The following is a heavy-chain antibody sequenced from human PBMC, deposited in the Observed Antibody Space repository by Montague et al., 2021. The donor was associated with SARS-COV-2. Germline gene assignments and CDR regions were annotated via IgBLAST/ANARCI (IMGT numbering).Heavy chain of an antibody. V-gene: IGHV4-34*01. Sequence: SETLSLTCAVYGGSFSGYYWSWIRQPPGRGLEWIGEINHSGSTNCNPSLKSRVTISVDTSKNQFSLKLSSVTAADTAVYYCAREGRWTHIVVVPAAYYFDYWGQGTLVTVSS. CDR1: GGSFSGYY. J-gene: IGHJ4*02. D-gene: IGHD2-2*01. CDR2: INHSGST. CDR3: AREGRWTHIVVVPAAYYFDY.